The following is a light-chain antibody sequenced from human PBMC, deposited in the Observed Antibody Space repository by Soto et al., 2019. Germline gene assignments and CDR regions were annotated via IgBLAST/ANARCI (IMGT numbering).Light chain of an antibody. CDR1: TGAVTSGNY. V-gene: IGLV7-43*01. CDR3: LLYYGDAHLV. J-gene: IGLJ3*02. CDR2: TTN. Sequence: QAVVTQEPSLTVSPGGTVTLTCASSTGAVTSGNYPSWFQQKPGQTPRTLIYTTNSRHSWTPARFSGSLLGGKAALTLTGAQPEDEAEYYRLLYYGDAHLVFGGGTKVTVL.